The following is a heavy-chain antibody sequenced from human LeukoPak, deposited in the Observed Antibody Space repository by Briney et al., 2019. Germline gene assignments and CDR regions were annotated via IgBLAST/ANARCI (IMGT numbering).Heavy chain of an antibody. CDR3: ARDFLDFSVDY. Sequence: PGGSLRLSCAAPGFTFNSYAMHWVRQAPGKGLEWVAFISYDGSKKSHANSVRGRFTISRDNSKNTLYLQMNSLRPEDTAVYYCARDFLDFSVDYWGQGTLVTVSS. J-gene: IGHJ4*02. D-gene: IGHD3-3*01. CDR1: GFTFNSYA. V-gene: IGHV3-30*04. CDR2: ISYDGSKK.